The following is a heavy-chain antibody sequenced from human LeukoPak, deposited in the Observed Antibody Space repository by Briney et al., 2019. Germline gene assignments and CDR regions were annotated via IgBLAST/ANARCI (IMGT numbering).Heavy chain of an antibody. J-gene: IGHJ3*02. CDR1: GYSFTTYW. V-gene: IGHV5-51*01. CDR3: TRSPRDGYHDAFDI. CDR2: IYPGDSET. Sequence: GESLKISCKGSGYSFTTYWIAWVRKLPGEGLEWMGIIYPGDSETRYSPSFQGQVTISADKSITTAYLQWGSLKASDTAMYYCTRSPRDGYHDAFDIWGQGTMVTVFS. D-gene: IGHD5-24*01.